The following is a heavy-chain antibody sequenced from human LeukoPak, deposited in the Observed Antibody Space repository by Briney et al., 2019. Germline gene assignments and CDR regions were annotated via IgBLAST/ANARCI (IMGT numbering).Heavy chain of an antibody. CDR1: GYPFTSYG. Sequence: GASVKVSCKASGYPFTSYGISWVRQAPGQGLEWMGGIIPIFGTANYAQKFQGRVTITADESTSTAYMELSSLRSEDTAVYYCAREAPEGGFDYWGQGTLVTVSS. CDR2: IIPIFGTA. D-gene: IGHD3-16*01. CDR3: AREAPEGGFDY. V-gene: IGHV1-69*13. J-gene: IGHJ4*02.